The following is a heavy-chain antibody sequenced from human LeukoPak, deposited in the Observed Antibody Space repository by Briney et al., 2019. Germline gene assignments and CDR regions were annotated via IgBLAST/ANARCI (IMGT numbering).Heavy chain of an antibody. D-gene: IGHD3-10*01. CDR2: IYYSGST. J-gene: IGHJ4*02. V-gene: IGHV4-39*01. CDR3: ARGGITMVRGVPQIDY. CDR1: GGSISSSSYY. Sequence: SETLSLTCTVSGGSISSSSYYWGWIRQPPGKGLEWIGSIYYSGSTYYNPSLKSRVTISVDTSKNQFSLKLSSVTAADTAVYYCARGGITMVRGVPQIDYWGQGTLVTVSS.